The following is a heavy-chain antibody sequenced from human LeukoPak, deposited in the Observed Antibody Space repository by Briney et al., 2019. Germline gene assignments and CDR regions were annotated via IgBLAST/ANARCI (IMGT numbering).Heavy chain of an antibody. J-gene: IGHJ4*02. CDR1: GGSISSYY. D-gene: IGHD5-24*01. V-gene: IGHV4-59*01. CDR3: ARGGLQLGRPFDY. CDR2: IYYSGST. Sequence: SETLSLTCTVSGGSISSYYWSWIRQPPGKGPEWIGYIYYSGSTNYNPSLKSRVTISVDTSKNQFSLKLSSVTAADTAVYYCARGGLQLGRPFDYWGQGTLVTVSS.